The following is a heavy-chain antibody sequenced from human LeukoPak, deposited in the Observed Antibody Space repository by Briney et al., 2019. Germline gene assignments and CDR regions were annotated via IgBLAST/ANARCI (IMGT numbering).Heavy chain of an antibody. CDR2: MNPNSGNT. CDR1: GYTLTSYD. J-gene: IGHJ5*01. CDR3: ARVYPPHYYGSGSPKPGSIDS. D-gene: IGHD3-10*01. Sequence: ASVKVSCKASGYTLTSYDINWVRQATGQGLEWMGWMNPNSGNTGYAQKFQGRVTITRNTSISTAYMELSSLRSEDTAVYYCARVYPPHYYGSGSPKPGSIDSWGQGTLVTVSS. V-gene: IGHV1-8*03.